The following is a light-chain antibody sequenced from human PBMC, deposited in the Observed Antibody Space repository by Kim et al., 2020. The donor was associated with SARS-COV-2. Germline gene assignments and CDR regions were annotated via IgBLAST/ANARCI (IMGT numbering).Light chain of an antibody. V-gene: IGLV3-9*01. CDR2: RDN. CDR1: NSGSKN. Sequence: LGHTARITCGGNNSGSKNVHLYQQKPGQAPVLVIYRDNDRPSGIPERFSGSNSGNTATLTISRAQAGDEADYYRQVWDTDSSTYVFGTGTKVTVL. CDR3: QVWDTDSSTYV. J-gene: IGLJ1*01.